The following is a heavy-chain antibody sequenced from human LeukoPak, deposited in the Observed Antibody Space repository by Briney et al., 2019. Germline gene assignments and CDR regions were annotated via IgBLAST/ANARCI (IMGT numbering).Heavy chain of an antibody. CDR2: ISYDGSNK. D-gene: IGHD3-3*01. Sequence: PGRSLRVSCAASGFTFSSYAMHWVRQAPGKGLEWVAVISYDGSNKYYADSVKGRFTISRDNSKSTLYLQMNSLRAEDTAVYYCAREGAIFGVVIIDYYYGMDVWGQGTTVTVSS. J-gene: IGHJ6*02. V-gene: IGHV3-30-3*01. CDR3: AREGAIFGVVIIDYYYGMDV. CDR1: GFTFSSYA.